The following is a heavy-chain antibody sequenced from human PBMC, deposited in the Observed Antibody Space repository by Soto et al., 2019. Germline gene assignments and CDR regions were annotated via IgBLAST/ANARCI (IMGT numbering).Heavy chain of an antibody. CDR1: GFTFSSYS. J-gene: IGHJ6*03. D-gene: IGHD3-10*01. Sequence: GGSLRLSCAASGFTFSSYSMNWVRQAPGKGLEWVSSISSSSSYIYYADSVKGRFTISRDNAKNSLYLQMNSLRAEDTAVYYCARVGMVRGVINPYYMDVWGKGTTVTVSS. CDR3: ARVGMVRGVINPYYMDV. V-gene: IGHV3-21*01. CDR2: ISSSSSYI.